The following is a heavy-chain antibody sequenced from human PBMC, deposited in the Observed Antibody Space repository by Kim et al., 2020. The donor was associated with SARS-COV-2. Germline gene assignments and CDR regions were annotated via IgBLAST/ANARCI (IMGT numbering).Heavy chain of an antibody. CDR3: AKDFVVVPDAILYYGMDV. Sequence: GGSLRLSCAASGFTFSSYGMHWVRQAPGKGLEWVAVISSDGSNKYYADSVKGRFTISRDNSKKTLYLQMNSLRAEDTAVYYCAKDFVVVPDAILYYGMDVLGQGTTVTASS. CDR1: GFTFSSYG. J-gene: IGHJ6*02. V-gene: IGHV3-30*18. D-gene: IGHD2-2*01. CDR2: ISSDGSNK.